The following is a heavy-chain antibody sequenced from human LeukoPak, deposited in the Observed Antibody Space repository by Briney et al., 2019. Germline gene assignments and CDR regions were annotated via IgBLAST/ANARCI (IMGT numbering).Heavy chain of an antibody. CDR2: IYYSGST. CDR3: ARGGRVVVDPHYYYYYMDV. J-gene: IGHJ6*03. V-gene: IGHV4-39*07. D-gene: IGHD2-15*01. CDR1: GGSISSSSYY. Sequence: KPSETLSLTCTVSGGSISSSSYYWGWIRQPPGKGLEWIGSIYYSGSTYYNPSLKSRVTISVDTSKNQFSLKLSSVTAADTAVYYCARGGRVVVDPHYYYYYMDVWGKGTTVTISS.